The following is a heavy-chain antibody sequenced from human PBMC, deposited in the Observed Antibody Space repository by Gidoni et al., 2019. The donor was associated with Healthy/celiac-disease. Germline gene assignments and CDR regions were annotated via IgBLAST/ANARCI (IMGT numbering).Heavy chain of an antibody. D-gene: IGHD3-22*01. CDR3: ARGLSEGYSSGYYPGTGNNWFG. CDR2: INHSGST. CDR1: GGSFSGYY. Sequence: QVQLQQWGAGLLKPSETLSLTCAVYGGSFSGYYWSWIRQPPGKGLEWIGEINHSGSTNYNPSLKSRVTISVDTSKNQFSLKLSSVTAADTAVYYCARGLSEGYSSGYYPGTGNNWFGLGPGNPGHRLL. V-gene: IGHV4-34*01. J-gene: IGHJ5*02.